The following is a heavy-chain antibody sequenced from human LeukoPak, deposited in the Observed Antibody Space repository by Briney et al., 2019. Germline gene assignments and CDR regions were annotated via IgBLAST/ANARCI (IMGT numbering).Heavy chain of an antibody. CDR3: ARQKQLVV. Sequence: PSETLSLTCTVSGGSISGHYWSWIRKPPGKGLQWVGYIYYSGATNYNPSLESRVTISVDTSKNQFSLKLSSVTAADTAVYYCARQKQLVVWGQGALVTVSS. D-gene: IGHD6-6*01. CDR1: GGSISGHY. V-gene: IGHV4-59*08. J-gene: IGHJ4*02. CDR2: IYYSGAT.